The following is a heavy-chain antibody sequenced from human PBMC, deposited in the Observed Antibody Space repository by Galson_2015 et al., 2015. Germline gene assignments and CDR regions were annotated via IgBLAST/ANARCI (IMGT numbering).Heavy chain of an antibody. CDR1: GGSISSGGYY. J-gene: IGHJ6*04. CDR3: ARARRRQLNWNLGMDV. Sequence: TLSLTCTVSGGSISSGGYYWSWIRQHPGKGLEWIGYIYYSGSTYYNPSLKSRVTISVDTSKNQFSLKLSPVTAADTAVYYCARARRRQLNWNLGMDVWGKGTTVTVSS. V-gene: IGHV4-31*03. D-gene: IGHD1-1*01. CDR2: IYYSGST.